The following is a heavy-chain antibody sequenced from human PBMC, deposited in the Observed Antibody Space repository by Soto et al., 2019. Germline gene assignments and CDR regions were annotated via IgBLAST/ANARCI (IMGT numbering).Heavy chain of an antibody. CDR2: ISIYYSYS. D-gene: IGHD2-2*01. CDR3: AKNGSRWLDS. J-gene: IGHJ5*01. V-gene: IGHV1-18*01. Sequence: VQLVQSGAELKMPGASVKVSCKTSGYTFSNYGISWVRQAPGQGLEWMGWISIYYSYSHSSPKLHGRLIMTTDTSTNTAFMELRNLRFDDTAVYYCAKNGSRWLDSWGQGTLVTVSS. CDR1: GYTFSNYG.